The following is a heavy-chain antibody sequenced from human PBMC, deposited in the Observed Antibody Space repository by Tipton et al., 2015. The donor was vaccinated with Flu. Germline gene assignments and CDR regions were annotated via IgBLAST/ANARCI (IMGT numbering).Heavy chain of an antibody. CDR1: GFTFSSYA. J-gene: IGHJ4*02. D-gene: IGHD3-9*01. CDR2: ISGSGGST. CDR3: AKDRVLTGYTFDY. V-gene: IGHV3-23*01. Sequence: SLRLSCAASGFTFSSYAMSWVRQAPGKGLEWVSAISGSGGSTYYADSVKGRFTISRDNSKNTLYLQMNSLRAEDTAVYYCAKDRVLTGYTFDYWGQGTLVTVSS.